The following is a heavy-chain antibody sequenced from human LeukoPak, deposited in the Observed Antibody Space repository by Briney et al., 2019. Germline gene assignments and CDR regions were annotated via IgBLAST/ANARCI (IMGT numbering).Heavy chain of an antibody. CDR3: SFGAPIYYYGMDV. CDR2: IIPILGIA. V-gene: IGHV1-69*02. D-gene: IGHD3-10*01. Sequence: SVKVSRKASGGTFSSYTISWVRQAPGQGLEWMGRIIPILGIANYAQKFQGRVTITADKSTSTAYMELSSLRSEDTAVYYCSFGAPIYYYGMDVWGQGTTVTVSS. CDR1: GGTFSSYT. J-gene: IGHJ6*02.